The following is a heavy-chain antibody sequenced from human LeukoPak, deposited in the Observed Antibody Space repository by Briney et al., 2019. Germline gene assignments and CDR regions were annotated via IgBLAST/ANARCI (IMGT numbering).Heavy chain of an antibody. D-gene: IGHD3-22*01. Sequence: SETLSLTCAVYGGSFSGYYWSWIRQPPGKGLEWIGEINHSGSTNYNPSLKSRVTISVDTSKNQFSLKLSSVTAAGTAVYYCARGPYYYDSSGPYYYMDVWGKGTTVTVSS. J-gene: IGHJ6*03. CDR1: GGSFSGYY. CDR3: ARGPYYYDSSGPYYYMDV. CDR2: INHSGST. V-gene: IGHV4-34*01.